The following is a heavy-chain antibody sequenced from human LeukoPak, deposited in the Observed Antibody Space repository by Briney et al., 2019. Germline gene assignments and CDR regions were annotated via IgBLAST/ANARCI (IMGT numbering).Heavy chain of an antibody. CDR2: IRYDGSNK. D-gene: IGHD1-1*01. CDR3: AKGRGNWNDPFDY. Sequence: GGSLRLSCAASGFTFSSYGMHWVRQAPGKGLEWVAFIRYDGSNKYYADSVKGRFTISRGNSKNTLYLQMNSLRAEDTAVYYCAKGRGNWNDPFDYWGQGTLVTVSS. V-gene: IGHV3-30*02. CDR1: GFTFSSYG. J-gene: IGHJ4*02.